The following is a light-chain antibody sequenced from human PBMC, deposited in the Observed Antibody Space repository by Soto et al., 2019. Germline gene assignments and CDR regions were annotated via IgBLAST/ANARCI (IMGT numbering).Light chain of an antibody. V-gene: IGLV2-8*01. CDR3: SSDAGDHNYV. CDR2: ELA. CDR1: SSDVGAYDH. Sequence: SVLTQPPSASGSPGQSVTIPCTGVSSDVGAYDHVSWYQQHPGKAPKLIIYELAKRPAGVPDRFSGSRSGNTASLTVSGLQAEDEADYFCSSDAGDHNYVFGTGTKVTVL. J-gene: IGLJ1*01.